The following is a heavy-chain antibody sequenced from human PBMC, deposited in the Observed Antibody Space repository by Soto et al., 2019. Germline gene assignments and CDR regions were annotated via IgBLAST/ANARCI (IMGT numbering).Heavy chain of an antibody. Sequence: KTSETLSLTCSVSGGSISSGNYYWSWIRQHPGKGLEWVGYIYYSGSTLYNPSLKSRVTISVDTSKNQFSLRVNSLTVADTAVYYCAREMIFGVLGNFDHWGQGHLVTVSS. CDR3: AREMIFGVLGNFDH. V-gene: IGHV4-31*03. J-gene: IGHJ4*02. CDR1: GGSISSGNYY. D-gene: IGHD3-3*01. CDR2: IYYSGST.